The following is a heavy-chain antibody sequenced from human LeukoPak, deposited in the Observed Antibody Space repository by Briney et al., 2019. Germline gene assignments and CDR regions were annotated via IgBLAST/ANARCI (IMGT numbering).Heavy chain of an antibody. D-gene: IGHD2-15*01. V-gene: IGHV4-39*01. CDR2: IYYSGST. J-gene: IGHJ5*02. CDR3: ASQPRYCSGGSCYLHNWFDP. Sequence: PSETLSLTCTVSGGSISSSSYYWGWIRQPPGKGLEWIGGIYYSGSTYYNPSLKSRVTISVDTSKNQFSLKLSSVTAADTAVYYCASQPRYCSGGSCYLHNWFDPWGQGTLVTVSS. CDR1: GGSISSSSYY.